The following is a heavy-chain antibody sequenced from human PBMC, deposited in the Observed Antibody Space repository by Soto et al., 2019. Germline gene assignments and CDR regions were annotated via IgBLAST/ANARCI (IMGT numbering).Heavy chain of an antibody. D-gene: IGHD6-6*01. J-gene: IGHJ6*02. CDR3: ARVRIAARTGAYGMHV. CDR1: GGSFSSYY. Sequence: SETLSLTCAVYGGSFSSYYWSWIRQPAGKGLEWIGRIYTSGSTNYNPSLKSRVTMSVDTSKNQFSLKLSSVTAADTAVYYCARVRIAARTGAYGMHVWGQGTTVTVSS. CDR2: IYTSGST. V-gene: IGHV4-59*10.